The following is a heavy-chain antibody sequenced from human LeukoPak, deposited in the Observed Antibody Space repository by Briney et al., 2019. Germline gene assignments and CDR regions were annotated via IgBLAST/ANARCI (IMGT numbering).Heavy chain of an antibody. J-gene: IGHJ5*02. CDR1: GGSISSYY. D-gene: IGHD6-6*01. Sequence: SETLSLTCTVSGGSISSYYWSWIRQPPGKGLEWIGYIYYSGSTNYNPSLKSRVTISVDTSKNQFSLKLSSVTAADTAVYYCARHGAARSWFGPWGQGTLVTVSS. V-gene: IGHV4-59*08. CDR3: ARHGAARSWFGP. CDR2: IYYSGST.